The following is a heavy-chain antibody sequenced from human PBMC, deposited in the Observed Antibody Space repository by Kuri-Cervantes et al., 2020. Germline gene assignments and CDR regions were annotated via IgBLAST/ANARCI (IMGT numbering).Heavy chain of an antibody. CDR2: ISYDGSNK. CDR1: GFTFSSYG. J-gene: IGHJ6*02. D-gene: IGHD2-21*01. Sequence: GGSLRLSCAASGFTFSSYGMHWVRQAPGKGLEWVAVISYDGSNKYYADSVKGRFTISRDNSKNTLYLQMNSLRAEDTAAYYCARECDPYYYYGMDVWGQGTTVTVSS. CDR3: ARECDPYYYYGMDV. V-gene: IGHV3-30*19.